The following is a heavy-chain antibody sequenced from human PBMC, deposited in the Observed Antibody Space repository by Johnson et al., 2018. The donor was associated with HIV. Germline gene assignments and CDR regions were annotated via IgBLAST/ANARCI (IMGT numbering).Heavy chain of an antibody. Sequence: QVQLVESGGGVVQPGRSLRLSCAASGFTFSSYAMHWVRQAPGKGLEWVAAVSYETTNKHYADSVKGRFTISRDNAKNSLYLQMNSLRAEDTAVYYCARDEYSSGYYDAFDIWGQGTMVTVSS. CDR1: GFTFSSYA. V-gene: IGHV3-30-3*01. CDR2: VSYETTNK. J-gene: IGHJ3*02. CDR3: ARDEYSSGYYDAFDI. D-gene: IGHD3-22*01.